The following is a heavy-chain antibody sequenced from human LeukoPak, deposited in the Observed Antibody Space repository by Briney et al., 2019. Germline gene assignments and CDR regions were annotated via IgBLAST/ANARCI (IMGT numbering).Heavy chain of an antibody. D-gene: IGHD1-26*01. CDR2: INHSGST. V-gene: IGHV4-34*01. CDR1: GGSFSGYY. CDR3: ARGRWELKRWAFDI. J-gene: IGHJ3*02. Sequence: SETLSLTCAVYGGSFSGYYWSWIRQPPGKGLEWIGEINHSGSTNYNPSLKSRVTISVDTSKNRFSLKLSSVTAADTAVYYCARGRWELKRWAFDIWGQGTMVTVSS.